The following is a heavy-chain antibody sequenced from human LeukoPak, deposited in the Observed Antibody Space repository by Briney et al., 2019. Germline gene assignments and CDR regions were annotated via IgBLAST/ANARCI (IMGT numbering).Heavy chain of an antibody. CDR2: ISGSGGST. J-gene: IGHJ4*02. CDR1: GFSFDSHA. D-gene: IGHD3-9*01. V-gene: IGHV3-23*01. Sequence: GGSLRLSCAASGFSFDSHAMSWVRQAPGKGLEWVSAISGSGGSTYYADSVKGRFTISRDNSKNTLYLQMNSLRAEDTAVYYCAAPDYDILTGYSVDFDYWGQGTLVTVSS. CDR3: AAPDYDILTGYSVDFDY.